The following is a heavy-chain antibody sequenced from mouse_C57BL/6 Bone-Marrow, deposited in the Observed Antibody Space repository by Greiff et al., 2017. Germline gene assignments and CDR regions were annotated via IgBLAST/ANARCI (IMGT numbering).Heavy chain of an antibody. V-gene: IGHV1-61*01. CDR2: IYPSDSET. CDR1: GYTFTSYW. CDR3: ARGTAQATY. J-gene: IGHJ3*01. Sequence: VQLQQPGAELVRPGSSVKLSCKASGYTFTSYWMDWVKQRPGQGLEWIGNIYPSDSETPYNQKFKDKATLTVDKSSSTAYRQLSSLTSEDSAVYYCARGTAQATYWGQGTLVTVSA. D-gene: IGHD3-2*02.